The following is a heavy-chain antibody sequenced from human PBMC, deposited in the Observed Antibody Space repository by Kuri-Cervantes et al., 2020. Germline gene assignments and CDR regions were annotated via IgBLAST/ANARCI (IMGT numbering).Heavy chain of an antibody. J-gene: IGHJ2*01. CDR2: IGTLHDT. CDR1: GFRFDDYA. CDR3: ATDTYGGNKGDWYFDL. D-gene: IGHD4-23*01. Sequence: GGSLRLSCVASGFRFDDYAMHWVRQSPRKGLQWVSGIGTLHDTFYPDSVKGRFTISREDAKNSLYLQMNYLRVGDTAVYYCATDTYGGNKGDWYFDLWGRGTLVTVSS. V-gene: IGHV3-13*01.